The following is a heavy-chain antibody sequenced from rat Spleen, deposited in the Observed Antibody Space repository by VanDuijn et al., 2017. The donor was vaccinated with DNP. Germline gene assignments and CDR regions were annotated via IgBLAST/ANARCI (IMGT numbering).Heavy chain of an antibody. CDR3: TMPYHTMGITRGWFAY. J-gene: IGHJ3*01. CDR1: GFTFNNYW. V-gene: IGHV5-31*01. D-gene: IGHD1-9*01. CDR2: ITNTGGST. Sequence: EVHLAESGGGLVQPGRSMKLSCAASGFTFNNYWMTWIRQAPGQGLEWVASITNTGGSTYYPDSVKGRFTISRDNAKSPLYLQMNSLRSEDTATYYCTMPYHTMGITRGWFAYWGQGTLVTVSS.